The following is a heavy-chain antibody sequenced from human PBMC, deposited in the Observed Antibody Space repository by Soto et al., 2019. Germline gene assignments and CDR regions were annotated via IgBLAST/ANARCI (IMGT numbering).Heavy chain of an antibody. CDR1: GFSFSTYA. Sequence: GGSLRLSCAASGFSFSTYAMHWVRQAPGKGLEWVAVMSYDGSNKYYSDAVKGRFTMSRDNAKNTLYLQMNSLRAEDTAVYYCARDFGGGGEELLLEDLTLDYWGQGTLVTVSS. CDR2: MSYDGSNK. V-gene: IGHV3-30-3*01. D-gene: IGHD1-26*01. CDR3: ARDFGGGGEELLLEDLTLDY. J-gene: IGHJ4*02.